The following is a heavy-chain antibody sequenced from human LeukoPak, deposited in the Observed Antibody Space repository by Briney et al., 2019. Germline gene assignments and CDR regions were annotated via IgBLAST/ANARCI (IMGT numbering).Heavy chain of an antibody. D-gene: IGHD3-22*01. J-gene: IGHJ6*03. V-gene: IGHV1-69*05. Sequence: ASVKVSCKASGGTFSSYAISWVRQAPGQGLEWMGGIIPIFGTANYAQKFQGKVTITTDESTSTAYMELSSLRSEDTAVYYCASPRADSSGYYPSAYYYYMDVWGKGTTVTVSS. CDR3: ASPRADSSGYYPSAYYYYMDV. CDR2: IIPIFGTA. CDR1: GGTFSSYA.